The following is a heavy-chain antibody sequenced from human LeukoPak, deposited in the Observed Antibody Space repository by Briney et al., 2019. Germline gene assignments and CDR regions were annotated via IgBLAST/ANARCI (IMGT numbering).Heavy chain of an antibody. J-gene: IGHJ4*02. Sequence: PGRSLRLSCVVSGLRFRNYGMHWVRQAPGKGLEWVAVIYYDGSNQYYADSVKGRFTVSRDNAKNTLYLQMDCLRAEDTAVYYCATDRNSGKYYDYWGQGTLVTVSS. CDR2: IYYDGSNQ. CDR1: GLRFRNYG. D-gene: IGHD1-26*01. V-gene: IGHV3-33*01. CDR3: ATDRNSGKYYDY.